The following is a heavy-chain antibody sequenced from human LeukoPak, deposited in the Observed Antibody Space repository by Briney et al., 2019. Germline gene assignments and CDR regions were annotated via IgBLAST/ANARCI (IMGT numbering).Heavy chain of an antibody. CDR2: ISAYNGNT. CDR3: ARDRPTYYDFWSGPRVGAFDI. D-gene: IGHD3-3*01. V-gene: IGHV1-18*01. CDR1: GYTFTSYG. J-gene: IGHJ3*02. Sequence: ASVKVSCKASGYTFTSYGISWVRQAPGQGLEWMGWISAYNGNTNYAQKLQGRFTMTTDTSTSTAYMELRSLRSDDTAVYYCARDRPTYYDFWSGPRVGAFDIWGQGTMVTVSS.